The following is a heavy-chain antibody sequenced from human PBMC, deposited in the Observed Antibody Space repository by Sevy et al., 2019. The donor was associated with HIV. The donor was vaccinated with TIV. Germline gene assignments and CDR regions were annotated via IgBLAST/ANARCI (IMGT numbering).Heavy chain of an antibody. V-gene: IGHV1-2*02. J-gene: IGHJ4*02. CDR1: GYTFTDYY. CDR2: INPKSGVT. Sequence: ALVKVSCKASGYTFTDYYLHWLRQAPGQGLEWVGYINPKSGVTNYPRKFRGRVTVTADTSLGTVYMEVRSLRSDDTALYYCARGRVMFDSWGQGTLVTVSS. CDR3: ARGRVMFDS. D-gene: IGHD3-16*01.